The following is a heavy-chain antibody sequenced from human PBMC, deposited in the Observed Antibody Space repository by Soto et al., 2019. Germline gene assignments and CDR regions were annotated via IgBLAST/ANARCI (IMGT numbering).Heavy chain of an antibody. CDR2: IGTAGDT. CDR1: GFTCSSYD. J-gene: IGHJ4*02. V-gene: IGHV3-13*04. Sequence: GGSLRVSCSASGFTCSSYDMHWVRQGPGKGLEWVSAIGTAGDTNYAGSVKGRFTISRENAKNSLYLQMNSLRAGDTAIYFCARAIGPTLFDYWGQGTLVTVSS. D-gene: IGHD3-22*01. CDR3: ARAIGPTLFDY.